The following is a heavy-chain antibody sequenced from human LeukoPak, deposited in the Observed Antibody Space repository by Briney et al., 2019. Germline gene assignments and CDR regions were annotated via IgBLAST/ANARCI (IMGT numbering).Heavy chain of an antibody. CDR3: AGAPNTAYFDF. Sequence: SETLSLTCTVSGGSVSSGTYYWTWIRQSPGKGLEWIGYIYYTGGTEYNPSLKSRVSISVDPFKNQFSLELSAVSAADTAMYYCAGAPNTAYFDFWGQGTQATVSS. V-gene: IGHV4-61*01. CDR1: GGSVSSGTYY. J-gene: IGHJ4*02. CDR2: IYYTGGT.